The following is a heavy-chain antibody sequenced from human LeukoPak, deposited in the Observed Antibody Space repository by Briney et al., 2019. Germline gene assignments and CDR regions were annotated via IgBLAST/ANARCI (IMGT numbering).Heavy chain of an antibody. CDR3: ARGSFDYGDYGHWFDP. D-gene: IGHD4-17*01. V-gene: IGHV4-34*01. Sequence: SETLSLTCAVYGGSFSGYYWSWIRQPPGKGLEWIGGINHSGSTNYNPSLKSRVTISVDTSKNQFSLKLSSVTAADTAVYYCARGSFDYGDYGHWFDPWGQGTLVTVSS. CDR2: INHSGST. CDR1: GGSFSGYY. J-gene: IGHJ5*02.